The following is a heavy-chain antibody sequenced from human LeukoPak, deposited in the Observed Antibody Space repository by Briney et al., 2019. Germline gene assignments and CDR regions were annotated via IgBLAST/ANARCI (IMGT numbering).Heavy chain of an antibody. Sequence: QPGGSLRLSCAASGFTFSSYWMHWVRQAPGEGLVWVSRIKSDGSVTWYADSVKGRFTISRDNAKNMLYLQMNSLRDEDTAVYFCARDRDAVGTTTDHWGQGTLVTVSS. J-gene: IGHJ4*02. CDR2: IKSDGSVT. V-gene: IGHV3-74*01. CDR3: ARDRDAVGTTTDH. CDR1: GFTFSSYW. D-gene: IGHD1-14*01.